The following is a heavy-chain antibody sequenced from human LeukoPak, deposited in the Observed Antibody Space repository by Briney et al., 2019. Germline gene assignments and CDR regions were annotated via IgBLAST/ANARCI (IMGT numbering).Heavy chain of an antibody. Sequence: SETLSLTCTVSGYSISSGYYWGWIRQPPGKGLEWIGEINHSGSTNYNPSLKSRVTISVDTSKNQFSLKLSSVTAADTAVYYCARGLRRQRAFDIWGQGTMVTVSS. J-gene: IGHJ3*02. CDR1: GYSISSGYY. CDR3: ARGLRRQRAFDI. V-gene: IGHV4-38-2*02. D-gene: IGHD6-25*01. CDR2: INHSGST.